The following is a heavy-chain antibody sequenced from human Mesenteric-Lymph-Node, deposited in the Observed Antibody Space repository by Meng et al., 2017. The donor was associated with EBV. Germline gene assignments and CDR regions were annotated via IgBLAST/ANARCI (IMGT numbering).Heavy chain of an antibody. CDR2: IWYDESNK. Sequence: VGVGGAVAQPVRSLRCLWAAYEFTCRSYGMHWAAPAAGKGLEWVAVIWYDESNKSYADSVKGRFTIYRDNSKNTLYLQSNSLRAEDTAVYYCARGLSTTYWYFDLWGRGTLVTVSS. J-gene: IGHJ2*01. V-gene: IGHV3-33*01. D-gene: IGHD2/OR15-2a*01. CDR1: EFTCRSYG. CDR3: ARGLSTTYWYFDL.